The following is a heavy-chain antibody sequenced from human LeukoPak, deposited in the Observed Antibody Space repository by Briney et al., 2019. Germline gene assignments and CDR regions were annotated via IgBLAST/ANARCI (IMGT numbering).Heavy chain of an antibody. CDR3: ARERPPRGPFDY. V-gene: IGHV3-74*03. J-gene: IGHJ4*02. D-gene: IGHD3-10*01. CDR1: GFTFSSYW. Sequence: PGGSLRLSCAASGFTFSSYWMHWVRQAPGKGLVWVSGINSDGISTTYADPVKGRFTISRDNSKNTLYLQMNSLRAEDTAVYYCARERPPRGPFDYWGQGTLVTVSS. CDR2: INSDGIST.